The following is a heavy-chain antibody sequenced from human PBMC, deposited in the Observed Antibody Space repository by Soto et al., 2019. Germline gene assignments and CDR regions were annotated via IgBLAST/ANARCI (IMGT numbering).Heavy chain of an antibody. CDR2: IYHSGMT. V-gene: IGHV4-31*03. D-gene: IGHD1-26*01. J-gene: IGHJ3*02. CDR1: GGSISTGGYY. Sequence: QVQLQESGPGLVKPSQTLSLTCTVSGGSISTGGYYWSWIRQHPGRGLEWIGYIYHSGMTFSNPSLQSRFDISIDTSKNKFSLKLSSVTAADTAVYYCATVRWELHDAFDIWGQGTMVSVSS. CDR3: ATVRWELHDAFDI.